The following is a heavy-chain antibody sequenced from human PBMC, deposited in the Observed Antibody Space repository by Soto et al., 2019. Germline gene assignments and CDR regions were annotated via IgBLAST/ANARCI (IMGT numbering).Heavy chain of an antibody. J-gene: IGHJ6*02. V-gene: IGHV3-43D*04. CDR3: AKEGITSNIVVVPAAHYGMDV. D-gene: IGHD2-2*01. CDR1: GFTFDDYA. Sequence: PGGSLRLSCAASGFTFDDYAVHWVRQAPGKGLEWVSLISWDGGSTYYADSVKGRFTISRDNSKNSLYLQMNSLRAEDTALYYCAKEGITSNIVVVPAAHYGMDVWGQGTTVTVSS. CDR2: ISWDGGST.